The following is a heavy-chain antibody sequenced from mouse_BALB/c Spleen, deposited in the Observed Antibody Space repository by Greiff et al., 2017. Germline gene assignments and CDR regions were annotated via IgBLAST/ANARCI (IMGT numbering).Heavy chain of an antibody. CDR3: AREGNLVCDY. D-gene: IGHD2-10*02. CDR1: GFTFSSYG. Sequence: DVKLVESGGDLVKPGGSLKLSCAASGFTFSSYGMSWVRQTPDKRLEWVATISSGGSYTYYPDSVKGRFTISRDNAKNTLYLQMSSLKSEDTAMYYCAREGNLVCDYWGQGTTLTVSS. CDR2: ISSGGSYT. J-gene: IGHJ2*01. V-gene: IGHV5-6*02.